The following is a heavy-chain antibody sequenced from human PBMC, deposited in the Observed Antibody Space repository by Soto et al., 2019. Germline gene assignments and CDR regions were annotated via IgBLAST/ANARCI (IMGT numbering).Heavy chain of an antibody. Sequence: QVQLVQSGAEVKKPGSSVKVSCKASGGTFGSYTISWVRQAPGQGLEWMGRIIPILGIANYAQKFQGRVTITADKSTSTAYMELSSLRSEDTAVYYCARGLRAVTTPDNWFDPWGQGTLVTVSS. CDR1: GGTFGSYT. J-gene: IGHJ5*02. CDR3: ARGLRAVTTPDNWFDP. D-gene: IGHD4-17*01. V-gene: IGHV1-69*02. CDR2: IIPILGIA.